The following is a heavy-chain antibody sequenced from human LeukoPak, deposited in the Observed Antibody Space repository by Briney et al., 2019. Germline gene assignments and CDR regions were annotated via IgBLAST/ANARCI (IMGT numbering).Heavy chain of an antibody. Sequence: PGRSLRLSCAASGFTFSSYGMHWVRQAPGKGLEWVGFIRSKVYGGTSEYAASVQGRFTISRDDSNRIAYLQMNSLKTEDTAVYYCSRNYHDSSGYYTIDYWGQGTLVTVST. J-gene: IGHJ4*02. V-gene: IGHV3-49*04. CDR3: SRNYHDSSGYYTIDY. CDR1: GFTFSSYG. D-gene: IGHD3-22*01. CDR2: IRSKVYGGTS.